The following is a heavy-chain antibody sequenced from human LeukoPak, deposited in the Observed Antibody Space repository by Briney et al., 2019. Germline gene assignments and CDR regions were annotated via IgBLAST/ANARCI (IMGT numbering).Heavy chain of an antibody. CDR3: AKDHCSSTSCYYFDY. V-gene: IGHV3-30*18. CDR1: GFTFSSYG. Sequence: GRSLRLSCAASGFTFSSYGMHWVRQAPGKGLAWVAVIWYGGSNKYYADSVKGRFTISRDNSKNTLYLQMNSLRAEDTAVYYCAKDHCSSTSCYYFDYWGQGTLVTVSS. D-gene: IGHD2-2*01. J-gene: IGHJ4*02. CDR2: IWYGGSNK.